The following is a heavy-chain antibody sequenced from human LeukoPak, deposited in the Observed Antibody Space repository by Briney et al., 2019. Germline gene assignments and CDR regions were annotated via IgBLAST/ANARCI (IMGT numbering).Heavy chain of an antibody. CDR3: ARAPITSPFYFDS. CDR2: INWSGGST. V-gene: IGHV3-20*04. CDR1: GFAFDEHG. Sequence: GGSLRLSCTASGFAFDEHGMSWVRQVPGKGLEWVSGINWSGGSTGYADPLRGRFTISRDNAKNSLYLQMDSRRAEDTALYYCARAPITSPFYFDSWGQGTLVTVSS. J-gene: IGHJ4*02. D-gene: IGHD2-2*01.